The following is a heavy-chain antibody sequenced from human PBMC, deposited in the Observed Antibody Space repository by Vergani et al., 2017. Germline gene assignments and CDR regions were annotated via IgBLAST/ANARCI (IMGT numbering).Heavy chain of an antibody. CDR2: ISGSGGST. Sequence: EVQLLESGGGLVQPGGSLRLSCAASGFTFSSYAMSWVRQAPGKGLEWVSAISGSGGSTYYADPVKGRFTISRDNSKNKLYLQMNSLRAEDTAVYYCAKGTSGWYDGAVDIWGQGTMVTVSS. V-gene: IGHV3-23*01. CDR1: GFTFSSYA. D-gene: IGHD6-19*01. J-gene: IGHJ3*02. CDR3: AKGTSGWYDGAVDI.